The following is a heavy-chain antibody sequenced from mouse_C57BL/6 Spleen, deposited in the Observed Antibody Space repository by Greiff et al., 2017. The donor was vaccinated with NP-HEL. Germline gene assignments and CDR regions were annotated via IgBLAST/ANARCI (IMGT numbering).Heavy chain of an antibody. Sequence: QVQLKQPGAELVKPGASVKLSCKASGYTFTSYWMHWVKQRPGRGLEWIGRIDPNSGGTKYNEKFKSKATLTVDKPSSTAYMQLSSLTSEDSAVYYCARSGPYDGYPFAYWGQGTLVTVSA. D-gene: IGHD2-3*01. CDR1: GYTFTSYW. CDR2: IDPNSGGT. J-gene: IGHJ3*01. V-gene: IGHV1-72*01. CDR3: ARSGPYDGYPFAY.